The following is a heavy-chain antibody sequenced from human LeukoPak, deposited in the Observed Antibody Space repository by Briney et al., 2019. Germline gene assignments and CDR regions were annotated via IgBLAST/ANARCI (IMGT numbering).Heavy chain of an antibody. CDR3: ARASGAAAGTFGPKTHGWFDP. CDR2: IIPIFGTA. CDR1: GYTFTSYY. V-gene: IGHV1-69*13. J-gene: IGHJ5*02. Sequence: GASVKVSCKASGYTFTSYYMHWVRQAPGQGLEWMGGIIPIFGTANYAQKFQGRVTITADESTSTAYMELSSLRSEDTAVYYCARASGAAAGTFGPKTHGWFDPWGQGTLVTVSS. D-gene: IGHD6-13*01.